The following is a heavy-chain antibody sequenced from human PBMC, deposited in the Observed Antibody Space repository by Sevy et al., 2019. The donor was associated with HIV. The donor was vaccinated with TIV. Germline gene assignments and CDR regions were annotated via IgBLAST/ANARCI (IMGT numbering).Heavy chain of an antibody. CDR1: GGTFSSYG. V-gene: IGHV1-69*13. Sequence: ASVKVSCKASGGTFSSYGISWVRQAPGQGLEWMGGIIPILGTVNYAQKFQGRVTITADESTKTANMGLSSLRSEDTAVYYCARGGGNGWYYFDYWGQETLVTVSS. CDR2: IIPILGTV. J-gene: IGHJ4*02. D-gene: IGHD6-19*01. CDR3: ARGGGNGWYYFDY.